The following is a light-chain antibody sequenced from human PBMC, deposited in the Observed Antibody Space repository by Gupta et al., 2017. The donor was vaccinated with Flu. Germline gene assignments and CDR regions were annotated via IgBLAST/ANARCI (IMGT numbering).Light chain of an antibody. V-gene: IGLV3-1*01. CDR3: QDWDTSTVV. CDR2: QDN. J-gene: IGLJ2*01. Sequence: SYELTQPPSVSVAPGQTARISCSGDRLRDEYAWWYQQKPGQSPVGGSYQDNKRPSGIPERFSGSSSGTTGTLNISGTQAVDESYYYCQDWDTSTVVFGGGTRLTVL. CDR1: RLRDEY.